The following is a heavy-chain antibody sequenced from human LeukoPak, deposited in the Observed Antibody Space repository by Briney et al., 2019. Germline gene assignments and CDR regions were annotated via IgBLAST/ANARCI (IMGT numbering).Heavy chain of an antibody. J-gene: IGHJ4*02. Sequence: GSLRLSCAASGINFRSSGMHWVRQAPGKGLEWVAFIRYDGSDKFYGDSVKGRFTTSRDNSKNTLYLQMSRLRVEDTAVYYCAKDLDCSGGTCHKAFDCWGQGTLVTVSS. CDR3: AKDLDCSGGTCHKAFDC. CDR2: IRYDGSDK. D-gene: IGHD2-15*01. V-gene: IGHV3-30*02. CDR1: GINFRSSG.